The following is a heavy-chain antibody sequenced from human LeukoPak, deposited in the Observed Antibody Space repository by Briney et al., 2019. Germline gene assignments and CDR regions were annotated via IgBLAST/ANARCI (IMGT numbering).Heavy chain of an antibody. CDR2: VYYTGRT. D-gene: IGHD3-10*01. J-gene: IGHJ3*01. Sequence: SETLSLTCTVSGGSLTGYYWSWIRQPPGKGLEWIAYVYYTGRTLYNPSLESRVTISVDTSKTQISLELTSVTAADTAVYYCARHMSVSYDAFDLWGRGTPVTVSS. CDR1: GGSLTGYY. CDR3: ARHMSVSYDAFDL. V-gene: IGHV4-59*08.